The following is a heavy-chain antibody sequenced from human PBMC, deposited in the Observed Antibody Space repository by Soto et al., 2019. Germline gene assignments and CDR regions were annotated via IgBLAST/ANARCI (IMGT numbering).Heavy chain of an antibody. CDR3: ARGIFPTAQSMDV. D-gene: IGHD2-15*01. CDR1: GGSISSSSYY. J-gene: IGHJ6*02. CDR2: IHYGGST. Sequence: KPSETLSLTCTVSGGSISSSSYYWGWIRQPPGKGLEWVGSIHYGGSTYYNPSLKSRVTISVDTSKNQFSLKLSSVTAADTAVYYCARGIFPTAQSMDVWGQGTTVTVSS. V-gene: IGHV4-39*01.